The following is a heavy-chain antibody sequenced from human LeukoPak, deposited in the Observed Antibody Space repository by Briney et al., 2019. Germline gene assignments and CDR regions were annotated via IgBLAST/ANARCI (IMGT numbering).Heavy chain of an antibody. V-gene: IGHV1-2*02. CDR2: INPNSGGT. CDR1: GYTFTGYY. D-gene: IGHD3-10*01. Sequence: GASVKVSCKASGYTFTGYYMHWVRQAPGQGLEWMGWINPNSGGTNYAQKFQGRVTMTRETSISTAYMELSRLRSDDTAVYYCARGDPRIMVRGVPLGAYFDYWGQGTLVTVSS. J-gene: IGHJ4*02. CDR3: ARGDPRIMVRGVPLGAYFDY.